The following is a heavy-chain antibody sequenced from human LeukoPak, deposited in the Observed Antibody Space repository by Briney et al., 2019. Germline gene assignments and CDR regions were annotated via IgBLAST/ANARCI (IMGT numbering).Heavy chain of an antibody. CDR1: GFTFSSYW. D-gene: IGHD4-11*01. CDR2: IKQDGSEK. V-gene: IGHV3-7*01. Sequence: GGSLRLSCAASGFTFSSYWMSWVRQAPGKGLEWVANIKQDGSEKYYVDSVKGRFTISRDNAKNSLYLQMNSLRAEDTAVYYCAREEDYTDSSYFDYWGQGTLVTVSS. CDR3: AREEDYTDSSYFDY. J-gene: IGHJ4*02.